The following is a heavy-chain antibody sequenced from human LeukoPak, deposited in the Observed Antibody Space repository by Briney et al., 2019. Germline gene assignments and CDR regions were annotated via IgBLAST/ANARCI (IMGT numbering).Heavy chain of an antibody. V-gene: IGHV3-64*01. CDR3: ARHLDWGGAFDI. D-gene: IGHD2-21*01. CDR1: GFTFSSYA. J-gene: IGHJ3*02. Sequence: GGSLRLSCAASGFTFSSYAMHWVRQAPGKGLEYVSAISSNGGSTYYANSVKGRFTIPRDNSKNTLYLQMGSLRAEDMAVYYCARHLDWGGAFDIWGQGTMVTVSS. CDR2: ISSNGGST.